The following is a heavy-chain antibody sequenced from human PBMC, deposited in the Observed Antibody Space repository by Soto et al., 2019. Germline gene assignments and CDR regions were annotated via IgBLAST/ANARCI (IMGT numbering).Heavy chain of an antibody. V-gene: IGHV3-23*01. CDR2: ISGSGGST. CDR1: GFTFSSYA. D-gene: IGHD2-15*01. J-gene: IGHJ4*02. CDR3: AKVQISAGSSYYFDY. Sequence: GGSLRLSCAASGFTFSSYAMSWVRQAPGKGLEWVSAISGSGGSTYYADSVKGRFTISRDTSKNTLDLQMNSLRAEDTSVYYCAKVQISAGSSYYFDYWGQGTLVTVSS.